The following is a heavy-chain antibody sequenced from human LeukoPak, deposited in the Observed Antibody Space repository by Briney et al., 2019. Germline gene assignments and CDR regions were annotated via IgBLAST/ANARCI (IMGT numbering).Heavy chain of an antibody. Sequence: GGSLRLSCAASGFTFSSYSMNWVRQAPGKGLEWVSYISSSSSTIYYADSVKGRFTISRDNSKNTLYLQMNSLRAEDTAVYYCAKVRWIERWFGELSHRALANPLAGFDYWGQGTLVTVSS. D-gene: IGHD3-10*01. CDR1: GFTFSSYS. V-gene: IGHV3-48*01. CDR2: ISSSSSTI. J-gene: IGHJ4*02. CDR3: AKVRWIERWFGELSHRALANPLAGFDY.